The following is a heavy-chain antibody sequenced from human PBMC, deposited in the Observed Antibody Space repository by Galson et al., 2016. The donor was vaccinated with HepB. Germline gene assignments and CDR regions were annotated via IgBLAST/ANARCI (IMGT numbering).Heavy chain of an antibody. V-gene: IGHV3-48*02. CDR3: ARDVEGWWSRQPDSDYYVMDV. Sequence: SLRLSCAASGFTFSSYSMNWVRQAPGKGLEWISYISGGSGTIYYADSVKGRFTISRDNAKNSLFLQMNSLRDEDTAVYYCARDVEGWWSRQPDSDYYVMDVWGQGTTVTVSS. D-gene: IGHD2-15*01. J-gene: IGHJ6*02. CDR2: ISGGSGTI. CDR1: GFTFSSYS.